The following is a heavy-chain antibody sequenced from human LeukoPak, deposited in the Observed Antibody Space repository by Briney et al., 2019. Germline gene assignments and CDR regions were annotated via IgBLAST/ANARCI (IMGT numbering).Heavy chain of an antibody. V-gene: IGHV1-8*03. J-gene: IGHJ4*02. CDR2: MNPNSGNT. CDR1: GYTFTTYD. Sequence: ASVKVSFKASGYTFTTYDINWVRHATGQGLEWMGWMNPNSGNTGYAQKFQGRVTITRNTSISTAYLELSSLRSEDTAVYYCARGYCTSTSCHFDYWGQGTLVTVSS. D-gene: IGHD2-2*01. CDR3: ARGYCTSTSCHFDY.